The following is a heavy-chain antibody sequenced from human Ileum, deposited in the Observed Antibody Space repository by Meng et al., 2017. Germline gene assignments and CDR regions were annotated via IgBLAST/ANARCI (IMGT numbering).Heavy chain of an antibody. D-gene: IGHD1-7*01. CDR1: GFTFSGYW. CDR3: ARHWNWAFDY. J-gene: IGHJ4*02. V-gene: IGHV3-7*01. CDR2: IKPDGSEK. Sequence: GESLKISCAASGFTFSGYWMTWARQDPGKGLEWVANIKPDGSEKYYLDSVKGRFTISRDNAKNSLYLQMNSLRAEDTALYYCARHWNWAFDYWGQGTRVTGSS.